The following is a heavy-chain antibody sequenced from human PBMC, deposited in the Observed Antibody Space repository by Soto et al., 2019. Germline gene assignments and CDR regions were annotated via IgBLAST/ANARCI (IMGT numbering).Heavy chain of an antibody. CDR2: VFYSGAT. CDR3: ARAGFSYGHLLF. CDR1: GGPIKTGDYY. Sequence: SETLSLTCNVTGGPIKTGDYYWNWIRQPPGKGLEWIGYVFYSGATNYSPSLKSRAAISMDTSKNQFSLSLTSVTAADTAVYYCARAGFSYGHLLFWGQGIRVTVSS. J-gene: IGHJ4*02. V-gene: IGHV4-30-4*01. D-gene: IGHD3-10*01.